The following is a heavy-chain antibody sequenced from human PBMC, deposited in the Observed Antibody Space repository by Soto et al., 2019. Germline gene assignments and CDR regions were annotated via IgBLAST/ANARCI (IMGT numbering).Heavy chain of an antibody. Sequence: GASVKVSCKASGYTFTSYYIHWVRQAPGQGLEWMGGIIPFFHAPNYAQKFQGRVTITADESTSIVFMEMSSLRFEDTAVYYCARSRAAAPPRVGMDVWGQGTTVTVSS. CDR1: GYTFTSYY. CDR3: ARSRAAAPPRVGMDV. D-gene: IGHD6-13*01. V-gene: IGHV1-69*13. CDR2: IIPFFHAP. J-gene: IGHJ6*02.